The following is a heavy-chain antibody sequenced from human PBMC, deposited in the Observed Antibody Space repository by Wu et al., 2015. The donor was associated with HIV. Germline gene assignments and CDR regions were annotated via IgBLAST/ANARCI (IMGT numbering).Heavy chain of an antibody. CDR3: ARGGVYGVNVGDYSYYYYIDV. V-gene: IGHV1-69*13. Sequence: QVHLVQSGAEVKKPGSSVKVSCKTSGYTFSTYAISWVRQAPGQGLEWIGRIIPIFGTGNYAQKFQGRVTITADQSTSTAYMELSSLGSEDTAVYYCARGGVYGVNVGDYSYYYYIDVWGKGTTVTVSS. CDR1: GYTFSTYA. J-gene: IGHJ6*03. CDR2: IIPIFGTG. D-gene: IGHD4-23*01.